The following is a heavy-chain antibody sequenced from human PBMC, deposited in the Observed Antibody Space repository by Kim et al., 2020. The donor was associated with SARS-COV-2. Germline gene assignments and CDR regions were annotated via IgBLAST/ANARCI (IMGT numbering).Heavy chain of an antibody. CDR3: ARQEVDTAMDYGMDV. CDR2: IIPIFGTA. Sequence: SVKVSCKASGGTFSSYAISWVRQAPGQGLEWMGGIIPIFGTANYAQKFQGRVTITADESTSTAYMELSSLRSEDTAVYYCARQEVDTAMDYGMDVWGQGTTVTVSS. J-gene: IGHJ6*02. D-gene: IGHD5-18*01. CDR1: GGTFSSYA. V-gene: IGHV1-69*13.